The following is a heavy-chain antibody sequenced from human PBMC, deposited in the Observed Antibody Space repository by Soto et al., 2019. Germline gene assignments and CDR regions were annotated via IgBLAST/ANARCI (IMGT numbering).Heavy chain of an antibody. Sequence: LSRSCAASVFLLSSNGVHWVRQAPGKGLEWVAVVSYDGSKEYYADSVKGRFTISRDTSRNTLYLQMNSLRTEDTAVYYCAREGQLSLRPKNWLDLPGQGTPVPVSS. CDR1: VFLLSSNG. J-gene: IGHJ5*02. CDR2: VSYDGSKE. CDR3: AREGQLSLRPKNWLDL. V-gene: IGHV3-30*03. D-gene: IGHD1-1*01.